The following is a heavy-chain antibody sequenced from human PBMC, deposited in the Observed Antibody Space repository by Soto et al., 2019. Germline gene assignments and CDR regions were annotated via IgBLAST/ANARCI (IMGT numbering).Heavy chain of an antibody. D-gene: IGHD4-17*01. Sequence: SETLSLTCTFSGFSIIGSGFHWAWIRQPPGKGLEWIGSIYYSGTANYSPSLKSRLAIDVDTSKNQFSLRLSSVTAADTAVYYCATRSGDYVGWFDPWGQGTRVTVSS. CDR2: IYYSGTA. J-gene: IGHJ5*02. V-gene: IGHV4-39*01. CDR1: GFSIIGSGFH. CDR3: ATRSGDYVGWFDP.